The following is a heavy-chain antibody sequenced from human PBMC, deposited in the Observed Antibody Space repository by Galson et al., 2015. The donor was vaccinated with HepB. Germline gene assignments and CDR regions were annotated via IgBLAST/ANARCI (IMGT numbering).Heavy chain of an antibody. J-gene: IGHJ4*02. CDR2: IIPILGIA. V-gene: IGHV1-69*04. D-gene: IGHD3-22*01. CDR1: GGTFSSYA. Sequence: SVKVSCKASGGTFSSYAISWVRQAPGQGLEWMGRIIPILGIANYAQKFQGRVTITADKSTSTAYMELSSLRSEDTAVYYCAIGTYYYDSSGYDYWGQGTLVTVSS. CDR3: AIGTYYYDSSGYDY.